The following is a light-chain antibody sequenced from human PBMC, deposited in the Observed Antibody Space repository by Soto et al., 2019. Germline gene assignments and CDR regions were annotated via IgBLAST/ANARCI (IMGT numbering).Light chain of an antibody. Sequence: THYTCTLRFPPLQAATPSCPLIQSLSSTYLAWYQQKLGQAPRLLIYGASSRATDTPDRFSGSGFGTDFTLTISSLEPEDAAVYYCKQRSNWPPITFGQGTILEIK. V-gene: IGKV3D-20*02. CDR3: KQRSNWPPIT. CDR1: QSLSSTY. J-gene: IGKJ5*01. CDR2: GAS.